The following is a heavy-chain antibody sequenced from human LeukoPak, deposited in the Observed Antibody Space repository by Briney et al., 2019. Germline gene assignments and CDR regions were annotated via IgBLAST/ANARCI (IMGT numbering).Heavy chain of an antibody. CDR3: ATWTWFGESVGGYFDY. CDR2: FDPEDGET. D-gene: IGHD3-10*01. CDR1: GYTLTELS. Sequence: ASVKVSCKVSGYTLTELSIHWVRQAPGEGLEWMGGFDPEDGETLYAQEFQGRITLTEETSTATAYMELNSLRSEDTAVYYCATWTWFGESVGGYFDYWGQGTLVTVSS. J-gene: IGHJ4*02. V-gene: IGHV1-24*01.